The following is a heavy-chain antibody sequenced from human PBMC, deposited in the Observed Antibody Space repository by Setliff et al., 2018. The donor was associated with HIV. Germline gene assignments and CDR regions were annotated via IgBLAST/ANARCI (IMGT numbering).Heavy chain of an antibody. D-gene: IGHD5-12*01. V-gene: IGHV4-34*11. CDR2: IFYGGNA. Sequence: SETLSLTCAVHGGPLTDHYWNWIRQSPGKGLEWIGYIFYGGNANYSPSLKGRVTMSLDTSRNQFSLKLTSVTAADTAVYYCASTGHIEIDPLQPFEIWGQGTMVTVSS. CDR3: ASTGHIEIDPLQPFEI. J-gene: IGHJ3*02. CDR1: GGPLTDHY.